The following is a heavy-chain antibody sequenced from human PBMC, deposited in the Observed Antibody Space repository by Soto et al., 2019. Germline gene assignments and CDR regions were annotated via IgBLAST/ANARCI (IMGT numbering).Heavy chain of an antibody. V-gene: IGHV4-30-4*01. CDR3: ARLDITMVRGVVKDGWFDT. CDR1: GGSISSGDYY. CDR2: IYYSGST. J-gene: IGHJ5*02. D-gene: IGHD3-10*01. Sequence: SETLSLTCTVSGGSISSGDYYWSWIRQPPGKGLEWIGSIYYSGSTYYNPSLKSRVTISVDTSKNQFSLKLSSVTAADTAVYYCARLDITMVRGVVKDGWFDTWGQGALVTVSS.